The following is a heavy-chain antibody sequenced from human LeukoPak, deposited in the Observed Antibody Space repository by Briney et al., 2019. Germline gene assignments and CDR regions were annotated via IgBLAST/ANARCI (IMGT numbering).Heavy chain of an antibody. V-gene: IGHV3-21*01. D-gene: IGHD3-10*01. CDR1: GFTFSSYS. CDR3: ARDRRHYYGSGSEFDY. J-gene: IGHJ4*02. Sequence: PGGSLRLSCAASGFTFSSYSMNWVRQAPGKGLEWVSSISSSSSYIYYADSVKGRFTISRDNAKNSLYLQMNSLRAEDTAVYYCARDRRHYYGSGSEFDYWGQGTLVTVSS. CDR2: ISSSSSYI.